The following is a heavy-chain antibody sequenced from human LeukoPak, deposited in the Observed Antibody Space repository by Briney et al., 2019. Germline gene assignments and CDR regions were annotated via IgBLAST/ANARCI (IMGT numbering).Heavy chain of an antibody. CDR2: IWYDGSNK. CDR3: ARETSSRYDFWSGYYGGGHFDY. D-gene: IGHD3-3*01. V-gene: IGHV3-33*01. J-gene: IGHJ4*02. CDR1: GFTFSSYG. Sequence: GSLRLSCAASGFTFSSYGMHWVRQAPGKGLEWVAAIWYDGSNKYYADSVKGRFTISRDNSKNTLYLQMNSLRAEDTAVYYCARETSSRYDFWSGYYGGGHFDYWGQGTLVTVSS.